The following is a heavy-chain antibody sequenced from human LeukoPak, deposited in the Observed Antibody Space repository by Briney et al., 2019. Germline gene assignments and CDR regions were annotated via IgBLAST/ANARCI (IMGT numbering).Heavy chain of an antibody. CDR2: ISANGDTI. CDR1: GFTFSSYS. J-gene: IGHJ4*02. V-gene: IGHV3-48*04. Sequence: GGSLRLSCAASGFTFSSYSMTWVRQVPGKGLEWVSYISANGDTIYYADSVRGRFTISRDNAKKSLYLQMNSLRVADTAVYHCVSAYGGLLDYWGQGTLVTVSS. D-gene: IGHD3-16*01. CDR3: VSAYGGLLDY.